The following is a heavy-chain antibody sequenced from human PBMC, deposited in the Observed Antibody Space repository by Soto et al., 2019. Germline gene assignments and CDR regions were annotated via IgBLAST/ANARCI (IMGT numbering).Heavy chain of an antibody. CDR1: GDSIDRYY. Sequence: SETLSLTCIVSGDSIDRYYWSWIRQSPGKGLEWVGYIYFGGRTNYNRSFKGRATISLETSNSQLSLRLSSVTAADTAVYYCARLGAYYQSLDPWGPGTLVTVS. CDR3: ARLGAYYQSLDP. J-gene: IGHJ5*02. D-gene: IGHD2-21*01. V-gene: IGHV4-59*08. CDR2: IYFGGRT.